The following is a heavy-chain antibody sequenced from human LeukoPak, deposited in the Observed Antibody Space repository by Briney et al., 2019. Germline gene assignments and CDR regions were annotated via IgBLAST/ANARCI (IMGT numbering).Heavy chain of an antibody. CDR3: AGRLMVRGVSYYYYYGMDV. Sequence: GESLKISCKGSGYSFTSYWIGWVRQMPGKGLEWMGIIYPGDSDTRYSPSFQGQVTISVDKSISTAYLQWSSLKASDTAMYYCAGRLMVRGVSYYYYYGMDVWGQGTTVTVSS. CDR2: IYPGDSDT. D-gene: IGHD3-10*01. V-gene: IGHV5-51*01. CDR1: GYSFTSYW. J-gene: IGHJ6*02.